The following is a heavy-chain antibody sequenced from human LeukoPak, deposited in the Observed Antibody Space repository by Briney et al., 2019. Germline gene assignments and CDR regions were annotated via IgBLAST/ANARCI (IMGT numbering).Heavy chain of an antibody. V-gene: IGHV3-23*01. CDR2: ISGSGGST. CDR1: GFTFSSYA. D-gene: IGHD3-10*01. J-gene: IGHJ4*02. CDR3: AKGGFGELSQDDY. Sequence: GGSLRLSCAASGFTFSSYAMSWFRQAPGKGLEWVSSISGSGGSTYYADSVKGRFTISRDNSKDTLYLQMNSLRAEDTAVYYCAKGGFGELSQDDYWGQGNLVTVSS.